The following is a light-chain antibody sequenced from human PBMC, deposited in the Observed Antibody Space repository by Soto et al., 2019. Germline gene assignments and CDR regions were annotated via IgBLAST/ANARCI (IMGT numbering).Light chain of an antibody. V-gene: IGLV2-14*03. CDR1: SNDVGGYEY. J-gene: IGLJ1*01. Sequence: QSALTQPASVSGSPGQSITTSCTGTSNDVGGYEYVSLYQQYPGKAPKLLIFDVSNRPSGVSDRFSGSKSGNTASLTISGLQVEDGAEYHCSSYTSSSIYVFGSGTKLTVL. CDR2: DVS. CDR3: SSYTSSSIYV.